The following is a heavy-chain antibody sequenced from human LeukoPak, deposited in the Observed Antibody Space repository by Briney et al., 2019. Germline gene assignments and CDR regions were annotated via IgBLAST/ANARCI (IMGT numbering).Heavy chain of an antibody. CDR1: GGSISSYY. J-gene: IGHJ6*02. CDR3: ARLPGIAVAGTLSGLSYGMDV. D-gene: IGHD6-19*01. CDR2: IYYSGNT. Sequence: SETLSPTCTVSGGSISSYYWSWIRQPPGKGLEWIGYIYYSGNTNYNPSLKSRVTISVDTSKNQFSLKLSSVTAADTAVYYCARLPGIAVAGTLSGLSYGMDVWGQGTTVTVSS. V-gene: IGHV4-59*08.